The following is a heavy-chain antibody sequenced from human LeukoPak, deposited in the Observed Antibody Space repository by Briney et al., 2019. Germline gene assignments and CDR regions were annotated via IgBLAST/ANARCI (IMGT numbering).Heavy chain of an antibody. D-gene: IGHD5-18*01. CDR2: VRGSGGST. Sequence: GGSLRLSCAASGFTFSSYTMSWVRQAPGKGLEGVSGVRGSGGSTYYADSVKGRFTISRDNSKNTLYLQMNSLRAEDTAVYYCAKLGYSYGSAAFDIWGQGTMVTVSS. CDR1: GFTFSSYT. V-gene: IGHV3-23*01. CDR3: AKLGYSYGSAAFDI. J-gene: IGHJ3*02.